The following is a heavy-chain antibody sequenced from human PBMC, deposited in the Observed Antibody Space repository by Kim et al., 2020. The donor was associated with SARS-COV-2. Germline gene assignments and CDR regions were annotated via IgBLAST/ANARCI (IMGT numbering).Heavy chain of an antibody. J-gene: IGHJ3*02. D-gene: IGHD6-19*01. Sequence: PSFQGQVTLSADKSISTAYLQWSSLKASDTAMYYCARRDFYSSGWEAFDIWGQGTMVTVSS. CDR3: ARRDFYSSGWEAFDI. V-gene: IGHV5-51*01.